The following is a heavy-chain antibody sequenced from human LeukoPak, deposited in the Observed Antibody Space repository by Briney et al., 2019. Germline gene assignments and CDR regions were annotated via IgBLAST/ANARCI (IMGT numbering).Heavy chain of an antibody. CDR2: ISSSSSTI. CDR1: GFTFSNYS. V-gene: IGHV3-48*01. CDR3: ARMGCSSTSCYTPTFDY. J-gene: IGHJ4*02. D-gene: IGHD2-2*02. Sequence: GGSLRLSCAASGFTFSNYSMNWVRQAPGKGLEWVSYISSSSSTIYYADSVKGRFTISRDNAKNSLYLQMNSLRAEDTAVYYCARMGCSSTSCYTPTFDYWGQGTLVTVSS.